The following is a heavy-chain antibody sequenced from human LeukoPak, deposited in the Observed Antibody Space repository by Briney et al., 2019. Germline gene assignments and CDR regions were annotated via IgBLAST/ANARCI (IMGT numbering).Heavy chain of an antibody. CDR3: VGDQVDNVGWLT. Sequence: PAGSLRLSCSASGFIFSTYTMYWVRQAPGKGLEFVSVINGDGRTTYYADSVKGRFTISRDNSKNTLYPQMNSLRAEDTAVYYCVGDQVDNVGWLTWGQGTRVTVSS. J-gene: IGHJ5*02. D-gene: IGHD5-12*01. CDR1: GFIFSTYT. V-gene: IGHV3-64D*06. CDR2: INGDGRTT.